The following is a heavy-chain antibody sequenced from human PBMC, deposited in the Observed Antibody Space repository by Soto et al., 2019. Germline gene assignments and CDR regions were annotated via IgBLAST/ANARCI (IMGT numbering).Heavy chain of an antibody. CDR1: GYTFTGYY. CDR2: INPNSGGT. V-gene: IGHV1-2*02. CDR3: ARPDLLNYYDSSGYFVDAFDI. J-gene: IGHJ3*02. D-gene: IGHD3-22*01. Sequence: ASVKVSCKASGYTFTGYYMHWVRQAPGQGLEWMGWINPNSGGTNYAQKFQGRVTMTRDTSISTAYMELSRLRSDDTAVYYCARPDLLNYYDSSGYFVDAFDIWGQGTMVTVSS.